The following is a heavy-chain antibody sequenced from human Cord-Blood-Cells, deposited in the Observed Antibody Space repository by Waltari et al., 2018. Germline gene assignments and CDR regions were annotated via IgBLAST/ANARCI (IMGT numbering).Heavy chain of an antibody. V-gene: IGHV3-43*01. CDR1: GFTFDEYT. J-gene: IGHJ4*02. CDR3: AKDISAAGFGELFDY. D-gene: IGHD3-10*01. Sequence: EVQLVESGGVVVQPGGSLSLSCAASGFTFDEYTMHWVRQAPGKGLEWVSLISWDGGSTYYADSVKGRFTISRDNSKNSLYLQMNSLRTEDTALYYCAKDISAAGFGELFDYWGQGTLVTVSS. CDR2: ISWDGGST.